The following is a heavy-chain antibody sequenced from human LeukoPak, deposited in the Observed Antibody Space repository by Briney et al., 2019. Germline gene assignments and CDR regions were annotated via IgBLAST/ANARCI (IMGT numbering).Heavy chain of an antibody. CDR2: ISYDGNNK. CDR3: AGSIGYCSNGVCAEGLHY. Sequence: GGSLRLSCAASGFTFSSYAMHWVRQAPGKGLEWVAVISYDGNNKYYADSVKGRFSISRDNSKNTLFLQMNSLRVDDTAVYYCAGSIGYCSNGVCAEGLHYWGQGTLVTVSS. CDR1: GFTFSSYA. D-gene: IGHD2-8*01. V-gene: IGHV3-30*01. J-gene: IGHJ4*02.